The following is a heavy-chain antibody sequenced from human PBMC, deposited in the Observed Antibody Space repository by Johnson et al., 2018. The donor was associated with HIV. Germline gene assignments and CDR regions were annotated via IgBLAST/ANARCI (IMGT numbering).Heavy chain of an antibody. Sequence: VQLVESGGGLIQPGGSLRLSCAASGFTVSSNYMSWVRQAPGKGLEWVSVIYSGGSTYYADSVKGRFTISRDNAKNTLHLQMNSLRGEDTAVYYCARGGRYSESVNDAHDIWGQGTMVTVSS. CDR2: IYSGGST. CDR3: ARGGRYSESVNDAHDI. J-gene: IGHJ3*02. D-gene: IGHD1-26*01. CDR1: GFTVSSNY. V-gene: IGHV3-53*01.